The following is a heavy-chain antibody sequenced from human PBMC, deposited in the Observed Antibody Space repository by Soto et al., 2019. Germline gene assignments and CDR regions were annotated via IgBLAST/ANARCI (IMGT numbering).Heavy chain of an antibody. V-gene: IGHV3-30*18. CDR2: ISFDGTTK. CDR3: AXDATYYYNTLPRAYFDS. D-gene: IGHD3-22*01. CDR1: GFPFYNYG. Sequence: RSLRLSCAGSGFPFYNYGINWVRQAPGKGLEWVAIISFDGTTKVYADPVKGRFTISRDNSKNTVFLQMNGLRVEGTAVYYCAXDATYYYNTLPRAYFDSWGQGTPVTVSS. J-gene: IGHJ4*02.